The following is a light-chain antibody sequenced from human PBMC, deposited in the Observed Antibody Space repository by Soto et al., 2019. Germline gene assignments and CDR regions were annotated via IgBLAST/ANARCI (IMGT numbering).Light chain of an antibody. Sequence: QSVLTHPPSASGTPGQRVTISCSGSSSNIGSNTVNWYQQLPGTAPKLLIYSNNQRPSGVPDRFSGTKSGTSASLASSWLHAEDEADYYCAAWDDSLNGVVFGGGTKVNVL. CDR2: SNN. CDR3: AAWDDSLNGVV. J-gene: IGLJ2*01. V-gene: IGLV1-44*01. CDR1: SSNIGSNT.